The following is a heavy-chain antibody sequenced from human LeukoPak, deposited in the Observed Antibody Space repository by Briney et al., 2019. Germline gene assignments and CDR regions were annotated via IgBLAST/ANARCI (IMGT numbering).Heavy chain of an antibody. J-gene: IGHJ3*02. CDR1: GYSFTSYW. Sequence: GESLKISCKGSGYSFTSYWIGWVRQMPGKGLEWMGIIYPGDSEIRYSPSFQGQVTISADKSIRTAYLRWSSLKASDTAMYYCARPQDFGLTGMNAFDIWGQGTMVTVSS. V-gene: IGHV5-51*01. CDR3: ARPQDFGLTGMNAFDI. CDR2: IYPGDSEI. D-gene: IGHD7-27*01.